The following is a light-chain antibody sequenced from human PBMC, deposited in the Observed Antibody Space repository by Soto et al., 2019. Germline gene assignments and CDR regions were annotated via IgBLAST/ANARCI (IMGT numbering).Light chain of an antibody. CDR1: QSVSSY. Sequence: EIVMTQSPATLSVSLGERVTLSCRASQSVSSYLAWYQQKPGQAPRLLISDASTRATDIPDRFSGSGSGTDFTLTISSLQSTDLAVYYCLQYSTWPPLYTFSQGTKLEIK. J-gene: IGKJ2*01. V-gene: IGKV3-15*01. CDR3: LQYSTWPPLYT. CDR2: DAS.